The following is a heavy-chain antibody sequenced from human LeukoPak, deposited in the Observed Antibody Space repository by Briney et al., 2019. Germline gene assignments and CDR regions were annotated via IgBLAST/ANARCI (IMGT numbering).Heavy chain of an antibody. CDR2: ISGGGGST. CDR1: GFTFSSYG. Sequence: GGSLRLSCAASGFTFSSYGMSWVRQAPGKGLEWVAAISGGGGSTYYADSVKGRFTISRDNSKNSRYLQMNSLRAEDTGVYYCVKVEARYYASHYMDVWGQGTTVTVSS. CDR3: VKVEARYYASHYMDV. V-gene: IGHV3-23*01. J-gene: IGHJ6*02. D-gene: IGHD3-10*01.